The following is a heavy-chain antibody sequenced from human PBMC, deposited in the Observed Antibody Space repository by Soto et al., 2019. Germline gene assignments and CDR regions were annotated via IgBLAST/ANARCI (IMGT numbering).Heavy chain of an antibody. Sequence: PGGSLRLSCAASGFNFSNHWMHWVRQRPGEGLVWVSRITSDGKSEAYAESVKGRFAISRDNAKNTLYLQMNGLTAEDTAVYYCEPESPDSPLNWFDTWGLGTLVTVSS. J-gene: IGHJ5*02. V-gene: IGHV3-74*01. CDR3: EPESPDSPLNWFDT. CDR1: GFNFSNHW. CDR2: ITSDGKSE.